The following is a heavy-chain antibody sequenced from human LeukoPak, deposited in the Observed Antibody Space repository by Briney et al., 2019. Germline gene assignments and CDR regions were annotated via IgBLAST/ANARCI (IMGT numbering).Heavy chain of an antibody. CDR2: IIPIFGTA. V-gene: IGHV1-69*13. Sequence: SVKVSCKASGGTFSSYAISWVRQAPGQGLEWMGGIIPIFGTANYAQKFQGRVTITADESTSTAYMELSSLRSEDTAVYYCARVNCSSTSCTPPPYFHWGQGTLVTVSS. CDR3: ARVNCSSTSCTPPPYFH. D-gene: IGHD2-2*01. J-gene: IGHJ4*02. CDR1: GGTFSSYA.